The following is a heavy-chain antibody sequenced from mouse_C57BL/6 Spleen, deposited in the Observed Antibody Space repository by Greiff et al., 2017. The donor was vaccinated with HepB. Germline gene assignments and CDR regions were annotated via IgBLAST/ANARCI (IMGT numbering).Heavy chain of an antibody. CDR1: GYAFTNYL. J-gene: IGHJ3*01. CDR3: AREYDYDSFAY. CDR2: INPGSGGT. Sequence: QVQLKESGAELVRPGTSVKVSCKASGYAFTNYLIEWVKQRPGQGLEWIGVINPGSGGTNYNEKFKGKATLTADKSSSTAYMQLSSLTSEDSAVYFCAREYDYDSFAYWGQGTLVTVSA. V-gene: IGHV1-54*01. D-gene: IGHD2-4*01.